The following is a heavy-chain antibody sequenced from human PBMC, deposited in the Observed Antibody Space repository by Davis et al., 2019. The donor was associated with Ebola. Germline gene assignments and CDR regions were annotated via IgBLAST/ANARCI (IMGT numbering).Heavy chain of an antibody. J-gene: IGHJ4*02. CDR3: ARGTDGYNPGGYFDY. Sequence: GESLKISCKDSGNSFTSHWIGWVRQMPGKGLEWMGLIYTGDSDTRYSPSFQGQVTISADKSISTAYLQWSSLKASDTAMYYCARGTDGYNPGGYFDYWGQGTLATVSS. V-gene: IGHV5-51*01. CDR2: IYTGDSDT. CDR1: GNSFTSHW. D-gene: IGHD5-24*01.